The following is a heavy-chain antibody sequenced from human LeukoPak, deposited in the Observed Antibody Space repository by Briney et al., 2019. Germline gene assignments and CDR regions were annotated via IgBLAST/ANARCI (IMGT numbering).Heavy chain of an antibody. D-gene: IGHD6-13*01. CDR1: GGSISRTNW. J-gene: IGHJ4*02. CDR3: ARGRYVTTRGGAAAGFLDY. V-gene: IGHV4-4*02. Sequence: SGTLSLTCAVSGGSISRTNWWSWVRQPPGKGLEWIGEIYHSGNTNYNPSLKSRVTISVDTSQNQFSLRLSSVTAADTAVYYCARGRYVTTRGGAAAGFLDYWGQGTLVTVST. CDR2: IYHSGNT.